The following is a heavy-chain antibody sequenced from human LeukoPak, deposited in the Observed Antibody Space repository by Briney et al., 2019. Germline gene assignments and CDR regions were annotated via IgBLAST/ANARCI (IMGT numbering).Heavy chain of an antibody. CDR3: ARDQVLAGTSYYFYY. J-gene: IGHJ4*02. CDR2: ISSSSSTI. D-gene: IGHD3-16*01. V-gene: IGHV3-48*01. CDR1: GFTFSSYA. Sequence: PGGSLRLSCAASGFTFSSYAMNWVRQAPGKGLEWVSYISSSSSTIYYADSVKGRFTISRDNAKNSLYLQMNSLRAEDTAVYYCARDQVLAGTSYYFYYWGQGTLVTVSS.